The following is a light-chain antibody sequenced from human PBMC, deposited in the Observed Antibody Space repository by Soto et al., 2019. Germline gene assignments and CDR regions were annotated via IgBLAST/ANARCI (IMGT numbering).Light chain of an antibody. Sequence: QSAVTQPASVSGSPGQSITISCTGTSSDVGNYNYVSWHQHHPGKAPKLMINDVSNRPSGVSSRFSGSKSGNTASLTISGLQAEDEADYYCSSYTSSDTYVFGTGTKVTVL. V-gene: IGLV2-14*03. J-gene: IGLJ1*01. CDR1: SSDVGNYNY. CDR2: DVS. CDR3: SSYTSSDTYV.